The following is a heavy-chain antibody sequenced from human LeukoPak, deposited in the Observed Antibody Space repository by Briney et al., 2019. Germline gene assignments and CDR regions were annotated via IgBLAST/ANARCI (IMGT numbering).Heavy chain of an antibody. V-gene: IGHV4-59*01. J-gene: IGHJ4*02. D-gene: IGHD4-17*01. CDR1: GGSISSYY. CDR2: IYYSGST. CDR3: ASIYGDYAMDY. Sequence: SETLSLTCTVSGGSISSYYWSWIRQPPGKGLEWIGYIYYSGSTNYNPSLKSRVTISVDTSKNQFSLKLSSVTAAVTAVYYCASIYGDYAMDYWGQGTLVTVSS.